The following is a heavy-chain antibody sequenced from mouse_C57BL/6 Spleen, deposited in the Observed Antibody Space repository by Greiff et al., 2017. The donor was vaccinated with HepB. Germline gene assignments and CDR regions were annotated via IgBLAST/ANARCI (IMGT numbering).Heavy chain of an antibody. Sequence: EVQRVESGGGLVQPGGSLKLSCAASGFTFSDYYMYWVRQTPEKRLEWVAYISNGGGSTYYPDTVKGRFTISRDNAKNTLYLQMSRLKSEDTAMYYCASVSFDVWGTGTTVTVSS. CDR3: ASVSFDV. J-gene: IGHJ1*03. V-gene: IGHV5-12*01. CDR1: GFTFSDYY. CDR2: ISNGGGST.